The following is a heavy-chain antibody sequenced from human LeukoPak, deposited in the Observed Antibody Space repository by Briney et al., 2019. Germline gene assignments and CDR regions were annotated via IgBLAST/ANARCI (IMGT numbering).Heavy chain of an antibody. D-gene: IGHD3-16*01. Sequence: PGGSLRLSCAASGFNFSSYWMTWVRQAPGKGLEWVANIKEDGSEKHHVDSAKGRFTISRDNAKNSLYLQMDSLRTEDTAIYYCAKVPHSWGLFDSWGQGTLVTVSS. CDR1: GFNFSSYW. CDR2: IKEDGSEK. J-gene: IGHJ4*02. CDR3: AKVPHSWGLFDS. V-gene: IGHV3-7*01.